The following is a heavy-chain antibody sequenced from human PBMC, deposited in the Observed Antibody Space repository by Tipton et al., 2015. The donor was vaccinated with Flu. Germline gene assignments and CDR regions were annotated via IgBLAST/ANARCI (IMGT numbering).Heavy chain of an antibody. D-gene: IGHD1-1*01. V-gene: IGHV3-30*02. CDR1: GFPFSNYG. CDR2: IHYDGSNK. CDR3: AKVRGTYPDQVDY. J-gene: IGHJ4*02. Sequence: GSLRLSCAASGFPFSNYGIHWVRQAPGKGLEWVAFIHYDGSNKYYTDSVKGRFTISRDSSKTTLYLQMNSLRAEDTAVYYCAKVRGTYPDQVDYWGQGTLVTVSS.